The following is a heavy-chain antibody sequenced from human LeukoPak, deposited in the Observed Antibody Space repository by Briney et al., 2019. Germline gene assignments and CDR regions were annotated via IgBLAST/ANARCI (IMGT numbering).Heavy chain of an antibody. J-gene: IGHJ3*02. CDR2: FDPEDGET. CDR1: GYTLTELS. CDR3: ATDLGYCSSTSCYRVHAAFDI. V-gene: IGHV1-24*01. Sequence: ASVKVSCKVSGYTLTELSMHWVRQAPGKGLEWMGGFDPEDGETIYARKFQGRVTMTEDTSTDTAYMELSSLRSEDTAVYYCATDLGYCSSTSCYRVHAAFDIWGQGTMVTVSS. D-gene: IGHD2-2*01.